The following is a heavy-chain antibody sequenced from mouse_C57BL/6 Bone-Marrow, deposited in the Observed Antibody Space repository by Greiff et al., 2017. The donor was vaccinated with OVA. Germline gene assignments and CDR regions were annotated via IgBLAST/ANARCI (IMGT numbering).Heavy chain of an antibody. Sequence: QVQLQQPGAELVKPGASVKVSCKASGYTFTSYWMHWVKQRPGQGLEWIGRIHPSDSDTNYNQNFKGKATLTVDRSSSTAYLQLSSLTSEDSALYYCTLGYYGSSYGFAYWGLGTLVTVSA. D-gene: IGHD1-1*01. V-gene: IGHV1-74*01. CDR2: IHPSDSDT. CDR1: GYTFTSYW. J-gene: IGHJ3*01. CDR3: TLGYYGSSYGFAY.